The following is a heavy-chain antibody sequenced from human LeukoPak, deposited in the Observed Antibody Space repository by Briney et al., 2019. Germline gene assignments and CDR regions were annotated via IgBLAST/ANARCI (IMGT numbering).Heavy chain of an antibody. J-gene: IGHJ5*02. CDR3: AREGGLYSSGWSPAYH. D-gene: IGHD6-19*01. Sequence: ASVKVSCKASGYTFTSYGISWVRQAPGQGLEWMGWISAYNGNTNYAQKLQGRVTMTTDTSTSTAYMELRSLRSDDTAVYYCAREGGLYSSGWSPAYHWGQGTLVTVSS. CDR1: GYTFTSYG. CDR2: ISAYNGNT. V-gene: IGHV1-18*01.